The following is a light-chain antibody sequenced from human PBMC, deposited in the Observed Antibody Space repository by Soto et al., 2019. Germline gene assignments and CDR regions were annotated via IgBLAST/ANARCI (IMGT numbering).Light chain of an antibody. CDR1: QAISSL. J-gene: IGKJ1*01. V-gene: IGKV1D-12*01. Sequence: DLQMTQSPSSVSASVGDRVTITCRASQAISSLLAWYQQKPGKAPKLLIYYASNLESGVPSRFSGSGFGPDFTLTISSLQPEDFATYFCQQADSFPWTFGQGTKVEI. CDR3: QQADSFPWT. CDR2: YAS.